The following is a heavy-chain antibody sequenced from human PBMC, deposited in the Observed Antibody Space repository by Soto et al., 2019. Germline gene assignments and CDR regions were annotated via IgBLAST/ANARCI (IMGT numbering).Heavy chain of an antibody. D-gene: IGHD6-13*01. Sequence: QVQLRESGPGLVKPSETLSLTCTVSGGSISSYYWSWISPRPGKGLEWISYIYYSGSTNYNPSLTSRVTISVDTSKNQFSLKLSSVTAADTAVHYCARGQNSSWYWWFGPWGQGTLVTVSS. V-gene: IGHV4-59*01. CDR2: IYYSGST. J-gene: IGHJ5*02. CDR1: GGSISSYY. CDR3: ARGQNSSWYWWFGP.